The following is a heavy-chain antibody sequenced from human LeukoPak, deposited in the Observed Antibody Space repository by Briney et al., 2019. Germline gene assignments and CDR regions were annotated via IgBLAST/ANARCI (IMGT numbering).Heavy chain of an antibody. J-gene: IGHJ5*02. Sequence: GGSLRLSCAASGFTFSSYSMNWVRQAPGKGLEWVAVISYDGSNKYYADSVKGRFTISRDNSKNTLYLQMNSLRAEDTALYYCAKDSTAMVTGEWFDPWGQGTLVTVSS. CDR3: AKDSTAMVTGEWFDP. CDR2: ISYDGSNK. CDR1: GFTFSSYS. V-gene: IGHV3-30*18. D-gene: IGHD5-18*01.